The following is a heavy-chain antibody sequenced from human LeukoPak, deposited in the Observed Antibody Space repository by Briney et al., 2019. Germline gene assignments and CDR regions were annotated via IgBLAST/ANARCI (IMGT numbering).Heavy chain of an antibody. V-gene: IGHV4-38-2*02. CDR2: IYHSGST. D-gene: IGHD4-17*01. CDR1: GYSISSGYY. CDR3: AKEPLHGDYFFAFDI. Sequence: PSETLSLTCTVSGYSISSGYYWGWIRQPPGKGLEWIGSIYHSGSTYYNPSLKSRVTMSVDTSKNQFSLKLSSVTAADTAVYYCAKEPLHGDYFFAFDIWGQGTMVTVSS. J-gene: IGHJ3*02.